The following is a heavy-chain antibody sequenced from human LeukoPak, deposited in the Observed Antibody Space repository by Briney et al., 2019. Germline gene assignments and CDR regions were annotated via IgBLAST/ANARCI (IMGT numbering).Heavy chain of an antibody. CDR2: INVDESAI. V-gene: IGHV3-74*01. CDR3: ARDDDYGNYLVEY. J-gene: IGHJ4*02. D-gene: IGHD4-11*01. Sequence: GGSLRLSCVASGFTFSNHWMHWVRQAPGKGLVWVSRINVDESAISYADSVKGRFTISRDNAKNTLSLQMSSLRAEDTAVYYCARDDDYGNYLVEYWGQGTLVTVSS. CDR1: GFTFSNHW.